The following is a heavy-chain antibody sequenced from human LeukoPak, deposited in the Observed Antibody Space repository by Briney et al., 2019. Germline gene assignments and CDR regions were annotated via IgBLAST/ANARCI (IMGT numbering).Heavy chain of an antibody. CDR2: IYSGGST. Sequence: GGSLRLSCAASEFSVSSNYMTWVRQAPGKGLEWVSLIYSGGSTYYADSVKGRFTISRDNSKNTLYLQMNSLRAEDTAVYYRARNKEGKSLDYWGQGTLVTVSS. CDR3: ARNKEGKSLDY. J-gene: IGHJ4*02. V-gene: IGHV3-66*01. CDR1: EFSVSSNY.